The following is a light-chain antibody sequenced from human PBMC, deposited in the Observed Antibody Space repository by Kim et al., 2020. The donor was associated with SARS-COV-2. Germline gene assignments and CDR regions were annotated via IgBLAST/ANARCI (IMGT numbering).Light chain of an antibody. CDR3: LQHNDYPWT. CDR1: QGIKND. CDR2: AAS. V-gene: IGKV1-17*01. Sequence: ASVGDRVAITCRASQGIKNDLGWYQLKPGKAPKRLIYAASNLESGVPSRFSGSESGTEFTLTISSLQPEDFASYYCLQHNDYPWTFGQGTKVEIK. J-gene: IGKJ1*01.